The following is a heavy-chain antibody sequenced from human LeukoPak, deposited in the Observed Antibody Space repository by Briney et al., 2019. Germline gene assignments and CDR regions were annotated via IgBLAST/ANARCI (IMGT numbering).Heavy chain of an antibody. CDR1: GGSISSSSYY. D-gene: IGHD6-13*01. Sequence: SETLSLTCTVSGGSISSSSYYWGWLRQPPGQGLEWIGSIYYSVSTYYNPSLKSRVTISVDTSKNQFSLKLSSVTAADTAVYYCARDSSPGYFDYWGQGTLVTVSS. CDR2: IYYSVST. CDR3: ARDSSPGYFDY. V-gene: IGHV4-39*07. J-gene: IGHJ4*02.